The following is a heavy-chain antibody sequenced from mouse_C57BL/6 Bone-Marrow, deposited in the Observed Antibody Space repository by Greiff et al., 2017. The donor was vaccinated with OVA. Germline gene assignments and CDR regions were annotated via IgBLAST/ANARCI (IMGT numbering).Heavy chain of an antibody. J-gene: IGHJ4*01. V-gene: IGHV1-64*01. D-gene: IGHD1-1*01. CDR1: GYTFTSYW. CDR3: ARCETLGSSPYYAMDY. CDR2: IHPNSGST. Sequence: QVQLKQPGAELVKPGASVKLSCKASGYTFTSYWMNWVKQRPGQGLEWIGMIHPNSGSTNYNEKFKSKATLTVDQSSSTAYMQLSSLTSEDSAVYYCARCETLGSSPYYAMDYWGQGTSVTVSS.